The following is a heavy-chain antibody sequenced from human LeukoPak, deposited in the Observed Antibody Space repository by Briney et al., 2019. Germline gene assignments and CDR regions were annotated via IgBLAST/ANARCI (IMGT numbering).Heavy chain of an antibody. D-gene: IGHD2-2*01. Sequence: GGSLRLSCAASGFTFSSYWMSWVRQAPGKGLEWVANIKQDGSEKYYVDSVKGRFTISRDNAKNSLYLQMNSLRAEDTAVYYCARGHVPAAFWRLDYWGQGTLVTVSS. J-gene: IGHJ4*02. CDR1: GFTFSSYW. CDR3: ARGHVPAAFWRLDY. V-gene: IGHV3-7*01. CDR2: IKQDGSEK.